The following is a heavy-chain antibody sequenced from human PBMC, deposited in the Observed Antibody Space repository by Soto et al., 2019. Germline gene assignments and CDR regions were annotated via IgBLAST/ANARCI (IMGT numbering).Heavy chain of an antibody. V-gene: IGHV3-23*01. J-gene: IGHJ4*02. Sequence: HGGSLSLSCAASGFTFSSYAMSWVRQAPGKGLEWVSAISGSGGSTYYADSVKGRFTISRDNSKNTLYLQMNSLRGEDTAVYYCAKDLGYCSSTSCLRGAVYFDYWGQGTLVTVSS. CDR1: GFTFSSYA. CDR2: ISGSGGST. CDR3: AKDLGYCSSTSCLRGAVYFDY. D-gene: IGHD2-2*01.